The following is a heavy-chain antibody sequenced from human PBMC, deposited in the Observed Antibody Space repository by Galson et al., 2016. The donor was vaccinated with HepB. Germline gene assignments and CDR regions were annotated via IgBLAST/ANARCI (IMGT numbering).Heavy chain of an antibody. D-gene: IGHD6-19*01. CDR1: GYTFTTYA. CDR2: INPANGNT. CDR3: ARFPYSTGWDYFDY. V-gene: IGHV1-3*01. Sequence: SVKVSCKASGYTFTTYAIHWVRQASGQGLEWMGWINPANGNTKYSQKFQGRVTISSDTSSTTAYMELSSLNFVDTAAYYCARFPYSTGWDYFDYWGQGTLVTVSS. J-gene: IGHJ4*02.